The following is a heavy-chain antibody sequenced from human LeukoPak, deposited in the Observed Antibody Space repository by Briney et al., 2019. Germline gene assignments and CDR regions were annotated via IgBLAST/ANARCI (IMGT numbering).Heavy chain of an antibody. CDR1: GFTFSSYA. D-gene: IGHD3-22*01. Sequence: GGSLRLSCAASGFTFSSYAMSWVRQAPGKGLEWVSAISGSGGSTYYADSVKGWFTISRDNSKNTLYLQMNSLRAEDTAVYYCAKDHYYDSSGYFHFDYWGQGTLVTVSS. V-gene: IGHV3-23*01. J-gene: IGHJ4*02. CDR3: AKDHYYDSSGYFHFDY. CDR2: ISGSGGST.